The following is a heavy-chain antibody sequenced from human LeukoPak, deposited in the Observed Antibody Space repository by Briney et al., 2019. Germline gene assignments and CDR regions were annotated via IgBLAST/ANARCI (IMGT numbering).Heavy chain of an antibody. V-gene: IGHV3-30*02. J-gene: IGHJ3*01. Sequence: GGSLRLSCAASGFTFSGYGMHWVRQAPGKGLEWVAFIGYDGGKEHYADSVKGRFTISRDNSKNTLYLQMITLRAEDTAVYYCAKDKSLWDPLPGGDTFDFWGQGTMVTVSS. D-gene: IGHD1-14*01. CDR1: GFTFSGYG. CDR3: AKDKSLWDPLPGGDTFDF. CDR2: IGYDGGKE.